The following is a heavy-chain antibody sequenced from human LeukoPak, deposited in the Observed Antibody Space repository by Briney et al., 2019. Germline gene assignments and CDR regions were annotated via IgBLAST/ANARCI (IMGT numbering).Heavy chain of an antibody. CDR2: ISYDGSNK. Sequence: GGSLRLSCAASGFTFSSYGMHWVRQAPGKGLEWVAVISYDGSNKYYADSVKGRFTISRDNSKNTLYLQMNSLRAEDTAVYYCAKGRGYGDYGTYFDYWGQGTLVTVSS. V-gene: IGHV3-30*18. CDR3: AKGRGYGDYGTYFDY. D-gene: IGHD4-17*01. CDR1: GFTFSSYG. J-gene: IGHJ4*02.